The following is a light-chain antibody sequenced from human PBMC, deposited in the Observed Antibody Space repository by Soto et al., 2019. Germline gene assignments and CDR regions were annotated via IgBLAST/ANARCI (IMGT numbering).Light chain of an antibody. CDR3: QQRSNWLPIT. Sequence: EIVLTQSPAILSLTPGHRATLSCRASQSVGSNLAWYQQIPGQAPRLLIYDASRRATGIPARFSGSGSGTDFTLTISNLEPEHFAIYYCQQRSNWLPITFRPGTKVDFK. J-gene: IGKJ3*01. CDR2: DAS. CDR1: QSVGSN. V-gene: IGKV3-11*01.